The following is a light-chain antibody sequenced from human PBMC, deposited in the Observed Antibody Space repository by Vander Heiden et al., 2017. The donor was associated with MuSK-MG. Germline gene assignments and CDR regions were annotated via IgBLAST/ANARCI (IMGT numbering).Light chain of an antibody. Sequence: ALPHPPSVSRSPEPTITISCTGTSSDVGVYNYVSWYQHRPGKAPKLMIYDVNDRPSGVADRFSGSKSGNTASLTISGLKAEDEADYYCSAYTSTTTFVFGTGTKVTVL. J-gene: IGLJ1*01. V-gene: IGLV2-14*03. CDR2: DVN. CDR3: SAYTSTTTFV. CDR1: SSDVGVYNY.